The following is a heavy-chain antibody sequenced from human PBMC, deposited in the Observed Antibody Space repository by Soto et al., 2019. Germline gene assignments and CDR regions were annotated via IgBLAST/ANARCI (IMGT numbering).Heavy chain of an antibody. Sequence: SLRLSCAASGFTFSSYAMHWVRQAPCKGLECVAGISYDGSNKYYADSVNGRFTISRDNSKNTLYLQMNSLRAEDTAVYYCARDLRMGDFWSGRLDYWGQGXLVTVSS. CDR2: ISYDGSNK. CDR1: GFTFSSYA. CDR3: ARDLRMGDFWSGRLDY. J-gene: IGHJ4*02. D-gene: IGHD3-3*01. V-gene: IGHV3-30-3*01.